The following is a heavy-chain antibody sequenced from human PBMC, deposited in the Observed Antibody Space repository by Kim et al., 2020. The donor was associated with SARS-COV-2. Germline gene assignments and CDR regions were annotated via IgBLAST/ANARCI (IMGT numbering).Heavy chain of an antibody. CDR3: ARDLGRRSGSYYKGLGDYGMDV. J-gene: IGHJ6*02. V-gene: IGHV7-4-1*02. D-gene: IGHD3-10*01. Sequence: ASVKVSCKASGYTFTSYAMNWVRQAPGQGLEWMGWINTNTGNPTYAQGFTGRFVFSLDTSVSTAYLQISSLKAEDTAVYYCARDLGRRSGSYYKGLGDYGMDVWGQGTTVTVSS. CDR2: INTNTGNP. CDR1: GYTFTSYA.